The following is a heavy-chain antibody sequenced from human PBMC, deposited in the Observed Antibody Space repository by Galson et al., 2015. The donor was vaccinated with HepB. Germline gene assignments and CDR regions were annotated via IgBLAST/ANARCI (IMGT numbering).Heavy chain of an antibody. J-gene: IGHJ4*02. CDR2: IHKSGNT. CDR3: ARKIPSSYFDS. D-gene: IGHD1-14*01. V-gene: IGHV4/OR15-8*01. Sequence: ETLSLTCSVSGDSIISRFWWSWVRQPPGKGLEWLGEIHKSGNTNYNPSPKSRVTVSLDGSENQFSLRLNSVTAADTAIYYCARKIPSSYFDSWGQGTLVTVSS. CDR1: GDSIISRFW.